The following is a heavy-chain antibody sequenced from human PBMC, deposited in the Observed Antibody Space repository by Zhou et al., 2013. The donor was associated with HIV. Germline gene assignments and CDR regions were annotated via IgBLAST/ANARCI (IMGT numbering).Heavy chain of an antibody. CDR1: GGTFSSYA. J-gene: IGHJ3*02. CDR2: IIPIFGTA. V-gene: IGHV1-69*05. CDR3: ARDLGKTCIDSTSCYMENAFDI. D-gene: IGHD2-2*02. Sequence: QVQLVQSGAEVKKPGSSVKVSCKASGGTFSSYAISWVRQAPGQGLEWMGGIIPIFGTANYAQKFQGRVTITTDESTSTAYMELSSLRSEDTAVYYCARDLGKTCIDSTSCYMENAFDIWGQGTMVTVSS.